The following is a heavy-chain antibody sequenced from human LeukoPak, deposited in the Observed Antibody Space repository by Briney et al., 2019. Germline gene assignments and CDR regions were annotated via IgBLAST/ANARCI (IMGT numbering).Heavy chain of an antibody. CDR2: ISTYSGDT. D-gene: IGHD1-14*01. V-gene: IGHV1-18*01. Sequence: GASVKVSCKGSGYTFDRYGVTWVRQAPGQGLEWMGWISTYSGDTIYAQKIQGRVTMTADTSTNTVYMDLRSLRSDDTAVYYRARDLGHCRNVVCSSSAYWGRGTLVTVSS. CDR3: ARDLGHCRNVVCSSSAY. CDR1: GYTFDRYG. J-gene: IGHJ4*02.